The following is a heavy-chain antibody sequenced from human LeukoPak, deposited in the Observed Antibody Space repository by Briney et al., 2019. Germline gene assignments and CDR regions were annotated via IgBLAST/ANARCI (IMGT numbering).Heavy chain of an antibody. CDR1: GGTLSSYA. Sequence: ASVKVSCKASGGTLSSYAISWVRQAPGQGLEWMGGIIPIFGTANYAQKFQGGVTITADKSTSTAYMELSSLRSEDTAVYYCARGRPSRYCSGGSCYHLFDYWGQGTLVTVSS. CDR3: ARGRPSRYCSGGSCYHLFDY. CDR2: IIPIFGTA. V-gene: IGHV1-69*06. D-gene: IGHD2-15*01. J-gene: IGHJ4*02.